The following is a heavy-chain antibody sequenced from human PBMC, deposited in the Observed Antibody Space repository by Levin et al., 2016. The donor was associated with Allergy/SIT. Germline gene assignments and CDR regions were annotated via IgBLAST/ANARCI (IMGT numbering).Heavy chain of an antibody. J-gene: IGHJ3*02. Sequence: VRQMPGKGLEWMARIDPSDSYSNYSPSFQGHLTISADKSISTAYLEWGSLKASDTAIYYCASPTRNNSGYDDDAFDIWGQGTVVTVSS. CDR3: ASPTRNNSGYDDDAFDI. D-gene: IGHD5-12*01. V-gene: IGHV5-10-1*01. CDR2: IDPSDSYS.